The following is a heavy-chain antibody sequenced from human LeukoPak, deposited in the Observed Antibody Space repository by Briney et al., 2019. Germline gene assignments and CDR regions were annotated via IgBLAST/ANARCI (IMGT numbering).Heavy chain of an antibody. V-gene: IGHV1-46*01. CDR2: INPSGGST. D-gene: IGHD1-26*01. J-gene: IGHJ4*02. CDR1: GYTFTSYD. Sequence: ASVKVSCKASGYTFTSYDINWVRQATGQGLEWMGIINPSGGSTSYAQKFQGRVTMTRDTSTSTVYMELSSLRSEDTAVYYCAREGVGANDYWGQGTLVTVSS. CDR3: AREGVGANDY.